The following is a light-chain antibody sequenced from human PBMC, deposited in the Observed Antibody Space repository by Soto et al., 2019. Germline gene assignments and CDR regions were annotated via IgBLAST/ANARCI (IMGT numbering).Light chain of an antibody. V-gene: IGLV1-40*01. J-gene: IGLJ2*01. Sequence: QSVLTQPPSVSGAPGQRVTISCTGSSSNIGAGYDVHWYQQLPGTAPKRLIYGNSNRPSGVPDRFSGSKSGTSASLAITGLQAEDEADYYCQSYDSSLHVVCGGGTKLPVL. CDR1: SSNIGAGYD. CDR2: GNS. CDR3: QSYDSSLHVV.